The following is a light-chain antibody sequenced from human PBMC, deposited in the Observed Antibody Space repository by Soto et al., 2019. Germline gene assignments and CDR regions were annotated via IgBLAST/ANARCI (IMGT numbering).Light chain of an antibody. J-gene: IGKJ4*01. CDR2: GAS. V-gene: IGKV3-15*01. CDR3: QRYNHWPPLT. CDR1: QSVGRS. Sequence: EIVMTQTPATLSVSPGERATLSCRASQSVGRSLAWYQQKPGQAPRLLIYGASTRATGIPARFSGSGSGTEFTLTISSLQSEDFAIYSCQRYNHWPPLTFGGGTKVEIK.